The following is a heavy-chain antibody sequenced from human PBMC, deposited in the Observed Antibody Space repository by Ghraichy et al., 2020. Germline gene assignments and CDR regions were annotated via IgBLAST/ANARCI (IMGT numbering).Heavy chain of an antibody. Sequence: SETLSLTCTVSGASISRNDYYWSWIRQYPGKGLEWLGYIHYSGNTYYNPSLKSRVTISTDTSKNQFSLKLFSVTAADTAVYYCASSDSHRSGSLPFDCFDVWGQGTMVTVSS. V-gene: IGHV4-31*03. J-gene: IGHJ3*01. CDR1: GASISRNDYY. CDR2: IHYSGNT. D-gene: IGHD3-10*01. CDR3: ASSDSHRSGSLPFDCFDV.